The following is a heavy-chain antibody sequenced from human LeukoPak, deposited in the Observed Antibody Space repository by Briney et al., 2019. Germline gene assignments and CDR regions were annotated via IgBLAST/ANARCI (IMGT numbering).Heavy chain of an antibody. CDR3: ARVRDYWNDDAFDI. D-gene: IGHD1-1*01. Sequence: EASVKVSCKASGYSFIAYYMHWVRQAPGQGLEWMGWINPKSGGTSYAQKFPGRVTMTRDTSISTAYMELSRLRSDDTAVYYCARVRDYWNDDAFDIWGQGTMVTVSS. CDR2: INPKSGGT. V-gene: IGHV1-2*02. CDR1: GYSFIAYY. J-gene: IGHJ3*02.